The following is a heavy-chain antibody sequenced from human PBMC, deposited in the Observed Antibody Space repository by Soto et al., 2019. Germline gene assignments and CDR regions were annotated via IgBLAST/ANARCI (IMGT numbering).Heavy chain of an antibody. D-gene: IGHD2-8*01. CDR1: GYTFTRYG. J-gene: IGHJ6*02. CDR3: AKNGQPPYNYYGMHV. Sequence: QGQLVQSGAEVKKPGASVKVSCKASGYTFTRYGISWVRQALGQGLEWMGWISGYNGDTKNAQKFQGRVTMTVDTSTTTAYMELRSLTSDDRAVYYCAKNGQPPYNYYGMHVWGQGTTVTVSS. CDR2: ISGYNGDT. V-gene: IGHV1-18*01.